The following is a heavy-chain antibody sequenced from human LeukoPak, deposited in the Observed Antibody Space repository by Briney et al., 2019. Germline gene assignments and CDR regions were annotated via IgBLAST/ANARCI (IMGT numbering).Heavy chain of an antibody. J-gene: IGHJ3*02. CDR1: GYTFTKYG. Sequence: EASVKVSCKASGYTFTKYGISWVRQAPGQGLEWMGWISTYKGNTNYAQKFQGRVTMTKDTSTSTAYMEPRSLRSDDTAMYYCARDVSHAFDMWGQGTMVTVSP. V-gene: IGHV1-18*01. CDR2: ISTYKGNT. CDR3: ARDVSHAFDM.